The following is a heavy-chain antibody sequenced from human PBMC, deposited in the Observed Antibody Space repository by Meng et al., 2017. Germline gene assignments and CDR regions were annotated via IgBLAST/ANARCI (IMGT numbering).Heavy chain of an antibody. CDR1: GGSISSSSYY. Sequence: QRQLQESGPGLVKPSETLSLTCTVSGGSISSSSYYWGWIRQPPGKGLEWIGSIYYSGSTYYNPSLKGRVTISVDTSKNQFSLKLSSVTAADTAVYYCAREVYYGSGSRWFDPWGQGTLVTSPQ. CDR3: AREVYYGSGSRWFDP. CDR2: IYYSGST. D-gene: IGHD3-10*01. J-gene: IGHJ5*02. V-gene: IGHV4-39*07.